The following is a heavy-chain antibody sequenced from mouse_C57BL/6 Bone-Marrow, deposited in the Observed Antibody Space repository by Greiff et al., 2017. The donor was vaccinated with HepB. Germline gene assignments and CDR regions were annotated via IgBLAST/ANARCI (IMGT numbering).Heavy chain of an antibody. CDR1: GYSITSGYD. V-gene: IGHV3-1*01. D-gene: IGHD2-5*01. Sequence: EVHLVESGPGMVKPSQSLSLTCTVTGYSITSGYDWHWIRHFPGNKLEWMGYISYSGSTNYNPSLKSRISITHDTSKNHFFLKLNSVTTEDTATYYCARASYSNYWYFDVWGTGTTVTVSS. CDR3: ARASYSNYWYFDV. CDR2: ISYSGST. J-gene: IGHJ1*03.